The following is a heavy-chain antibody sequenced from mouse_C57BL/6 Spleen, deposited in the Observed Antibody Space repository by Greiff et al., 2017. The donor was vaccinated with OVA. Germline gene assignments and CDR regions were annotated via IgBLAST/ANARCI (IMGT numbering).Heavy chain of an antibody. V-gene: IGHV5-9*01. CDR3: ARQGDGYYFYAMDY. CDR2: ISGGGGNT. CDR1: GFTFSSYT. J-gene: IGHJ4*01. D-gene: IGHD2-3*01. Sequence: EVQLVESGGGLVKPGGSLKLSCAASGFTFSSYTMSWVRQTPEKRLEWVATISGGGGNTYYPDSVKGRFTISRDNAKNTLYLQMSSLRSEDTALYYCARQGDGYYFYAMDYWGQGTSVTVSS.